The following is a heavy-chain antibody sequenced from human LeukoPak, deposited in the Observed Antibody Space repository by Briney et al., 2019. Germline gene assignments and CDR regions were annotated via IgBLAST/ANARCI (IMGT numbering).Heavy chain of an antibody. J-gene: IGHJ4*02. CDR2: ISGSGGST. CDR1: GFTFSSYW. V-gene: IGHV3-23*01. Sequence: GGSLRLSCAASGFTFSSYWMHWVRQAPGKGLEWVSAISGSGGSTYYADSVKGRFTISRDNSKNTLYLQMNSLRAEDTAVYYCAKEYDFWSGSYFDYWGQGTLVTVSS. CDR3: AKEYDFWSGSYFDY. D-gene: IGHD3-3*01.